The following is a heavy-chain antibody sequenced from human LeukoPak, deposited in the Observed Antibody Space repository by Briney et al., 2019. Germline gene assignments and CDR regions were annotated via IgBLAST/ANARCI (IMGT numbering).Heavy chain of an antibody. V-gene: IGHV3-23*01. J-gene: IGHJ4*02. Sequence: GGSLRLSCAASGFTFSSYAMSWVRQAPGKGLEWVSAISGSGGSTYYADSVKGRFTISRDNAKNSLYLQMNSLRAEDTAVYYCARLAHSGYDLQYFDYWGQGTLVTVSS. D-gene: IGHD5-12*01. CDR2: ISGSGGST. CDR1: GFTFSSYA. CDR3: ARLAHSGYDLQYFDY.